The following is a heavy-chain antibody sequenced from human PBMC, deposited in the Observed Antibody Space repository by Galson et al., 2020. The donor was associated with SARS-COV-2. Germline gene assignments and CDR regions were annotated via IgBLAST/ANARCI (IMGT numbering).Heavy chain of an antibody. J-gene: IGHJ5*02. CDR2: IYWDDDK. D-gene: IGHD6-19*01. Sequence: SGPTLVKPTQTLTLTYTFSGLSLSTSGAGVVWIRHPPGKALEWLALIYWDDDKRYSPPLKSRLTITKDTSKNQVVLTLTNMEPVDTATYDCAHYSSGWWGDWFDPWGQGTRVTVSS. CDR1: GLSLSTSGAG. CDR3: AHYSSGWWGDWFDP. V-gene: IGHV2-5*02.